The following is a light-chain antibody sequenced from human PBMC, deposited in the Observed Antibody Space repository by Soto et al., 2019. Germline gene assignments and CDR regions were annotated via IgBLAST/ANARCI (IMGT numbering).Light chain of an antibody. CDR3: QKYNSAPRT. CDR1: QGISIN. J-gene: IGKJ1*01. V-gene: IGKV1-27*01. Sequence: DIQMTHSQSSLFASEGAKVTITSRGGQGISINLAWYQQKPGKVPKLLIYAASTLQSGVPSRFSGSGSGTDFTLTISSLQPEDVATYYCQKYNSAPRTFGQGTKVEIK. CDR2: AAS.